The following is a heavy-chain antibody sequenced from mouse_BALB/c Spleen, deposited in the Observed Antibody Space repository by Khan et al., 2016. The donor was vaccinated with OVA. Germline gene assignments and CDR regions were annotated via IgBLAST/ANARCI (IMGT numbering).Heavy chain of an antibody. D-gene: IGHD2-14*01. CDR3: IRDGAYHRNDGWFTY. J-gene: IGHJ3*01. Sequence: VQLQQSGAELARPGASVKMSCKASGYTFTSYTIHWIKERPGQGLEWIGYINPSNGYTNYNQKFKDKATLNTDKSSTTAYLQLSSLTSDDSAVYNCIRDGAYHRNDGWFTYWGQGTLVTVSA. CDR1: GYTFTSYT. V-gene: IGHV1-4*01. CDR2: INPSNGYT.